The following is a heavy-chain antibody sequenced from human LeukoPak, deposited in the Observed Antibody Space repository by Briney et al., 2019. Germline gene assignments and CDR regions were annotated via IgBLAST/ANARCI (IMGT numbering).Heavy chain of an antibody. V-gene: IGHV4-4*07. CDR1: GGSIISYY. CDR3: ARSDIAYYYDSSGYAFDI. Sequence: SETLSLTCTVPGGSIISYYWSWIRQPVGKGLEWIGRIYTSGSTNYNPSLQSRVTMSVDTTKNQFSLKLSSVTAADTAVYYCARSDIAYYYDSSGYAFDIWGQGTMVTVSS. J-gene: IGHJ3*02. D-gene: IGHD3-22*01. CDR2: IYTSGST.